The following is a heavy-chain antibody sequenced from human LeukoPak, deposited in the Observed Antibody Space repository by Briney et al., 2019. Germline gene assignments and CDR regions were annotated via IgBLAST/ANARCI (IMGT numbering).Heavy chain of an antibody. CDR2: INAESGHT. CDR3: ARGMFDNSGHYYYFYYALDV. V-gene: IGHV1-8*01. Sequence: ASVKVSCKASGYTFTSYHIDWVRQAPGQGPEWMGWINAESGHTGYAQNLEGRVSMTRDTSTNTAYMELRSLRSEDTAVYFCARGMFDNSGHYYYFYYALDVWGQGTTVTVSS. D-gene: IGHD3-22*01. J-gene: IGHJ6*02. CDR1: GYTFTSYH.